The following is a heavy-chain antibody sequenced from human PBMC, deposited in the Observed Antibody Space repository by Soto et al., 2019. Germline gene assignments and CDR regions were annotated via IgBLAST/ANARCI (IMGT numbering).Heavy chain of an antibody. CDR1: GYSFTNYW. Sequence: EVQLVQSGAEVKKPGESLRISCKGSGYSFTNYWISWVRQMPGKGLEWMGRIDPSDSYTNYSPSFQGHVTISADKSISTAYLQWSSLKASDTAMYYCARLAMATRRGYYGMDVWGQGTTVTVSS. CDR3: ARLAMATRRGYYGMDV. J-gene: IGHJ6*02. CDR2: IDPSDSYT. D-gene: IGHD5-12*01. V-gene: IGHV5-10-1*01.